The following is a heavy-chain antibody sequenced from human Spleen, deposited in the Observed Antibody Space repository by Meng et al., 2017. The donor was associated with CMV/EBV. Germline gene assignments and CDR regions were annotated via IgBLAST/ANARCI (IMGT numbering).Heavy chain of an antibody. V-gene: IGHV4-59*01. Sequence: SETLSLTCTVSGGSISTYYWSWIRQPPGKGLEWIGYIYYSGSTNYNPSLKSRVTISIDTSKNQFSLKLSSVTAADTAVYYCVRAIYGYNYYGMDVWGQGTTVTVSS. CDR1: GGSISTYY. CDR2: IYYSGST. D-gene: IGHD3-10*01. CDR3: VRAIYGYNYYGMDV. J-gene: IGHJ6*02.